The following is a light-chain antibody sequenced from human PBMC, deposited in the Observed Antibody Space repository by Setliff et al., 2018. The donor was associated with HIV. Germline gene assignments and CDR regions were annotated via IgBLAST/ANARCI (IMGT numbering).Light chain of an antibody. CDR3: SSYTSSSTDV. CDR1: SSDVGTYNA. CDR2: DVS. V-gene: IGLV2-14*01. J-gene: IGLJ1*01. Sequence: QSALTQPASVSESPGQSITISCTGTSSDVGTYNAVYWYQQHPGKAPKLMIYDVSTRPSGVSNRFSGSKSGNTASLTISGLQTEDEADYYCSSYTSSSTDVFGTGTKVTVL.